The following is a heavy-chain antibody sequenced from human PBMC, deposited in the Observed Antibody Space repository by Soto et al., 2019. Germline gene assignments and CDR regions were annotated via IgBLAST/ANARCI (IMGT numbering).Heavy chain of an antibody. CDR1: GGSISSGD. D-gene: IGHD5-12*01. Sequence: SETLSLTCTVSGGSISSGDWSWIRQPPGKGLEWIGYIYYSGSTNYNPSLKSRVTISVDTSKNQFSLKLSSVTAADTAVYYCARHVGSGYDFGYXDYWGQGTLVTVSS. V-gene: IGHV4-59*08. J-gene: IGHJ4*02. CDR3: ARHVGSGYDFGYXDY. CDR2: IYYSGST.